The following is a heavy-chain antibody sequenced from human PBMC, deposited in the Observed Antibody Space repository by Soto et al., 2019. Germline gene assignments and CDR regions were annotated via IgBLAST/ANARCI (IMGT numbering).Heavy chain of an antibody. D-gene: IGHD2-15*01. J-gene: IGHJ4*02. CDR2: INTSNDNK. CDR3: ARDPGAASFDF. CDR1: GYTFTNYG. V-gene: IGHV1-18*01. Sequence: ASVKVSCKASGYTFTNYGISWVRQAPGEGLEWVGWINTSNDNKLYAQKLQGRLTLTTDASTSTAYMDLTTLRSDDTAVYFCARDPGAASFDFWAQGTLVTVSS.